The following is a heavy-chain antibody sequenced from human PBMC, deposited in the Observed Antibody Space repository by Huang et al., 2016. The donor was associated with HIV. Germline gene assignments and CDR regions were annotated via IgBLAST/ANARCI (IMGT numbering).Heavy chain of an antibody. CDR1: GFTFDDYA. CDR2: ISWNSGSI. D-gene: IGHD2-2*01. V-gene: IGHV3-9*01. CDR3: AKDTCSSSSCYWFYYGMDV. J-gene: IGHJ6*02. Sequence: EVHLVESGGGLAQPGRSLRLSCVASGFTFDDYAMHWVRQEPGKGLEWVSGISWNSGSIGYAEAVKGRFIISRDNAKKSLYLQMNSVRTEDTALYYCAKDTCSSSSCYWFYYGMDVWGRGTTVTVSS.